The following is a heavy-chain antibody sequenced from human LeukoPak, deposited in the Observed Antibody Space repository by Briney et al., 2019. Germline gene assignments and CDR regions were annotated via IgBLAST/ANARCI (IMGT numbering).Heavy chain of an antibody. CDR3: ARVGVDYSGNIIKYFFDY. J-gene: IGHJ4*02. CDR1: GGSISSYQ. Sequence: SETLSLTCTVSGGSISSYQWSWLRQPPGKGLEWIGNMYNSGSGNYNPSLQSRVIISVDTSKNQFSLNLSPVLAADTAVYFCARVGVDYSGNIIKYFFDYWGQGTLVTVSS. CDR2: MYNSGSG. D-gene: IGHD4-23*01. V-gene: IGHV4-59*01.